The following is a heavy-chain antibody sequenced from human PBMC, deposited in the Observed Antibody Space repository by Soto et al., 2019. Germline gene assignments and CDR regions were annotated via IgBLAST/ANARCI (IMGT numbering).Heavy chain of an antibody. J-gene: IGHJ6*02. CDR3: ATGAYCSGGSCSDYYYYYYGMDL. Sequence: SLKVCCKTSGFTFRSYAVQRVRQAGGERLEGIGWLVVGTGNTNYAQKFQQRVTISSDRSTNTVSMELSSLTSEDTAVYYCATGAYCSGGSCSDYYYYYYGMDLWGQGTTVTVSS. D-gene: IGHD2-15*01. V-gene: IGHV1-58*01. CDR1: GFTFRSYA. CDR2: LVVGTGNT.